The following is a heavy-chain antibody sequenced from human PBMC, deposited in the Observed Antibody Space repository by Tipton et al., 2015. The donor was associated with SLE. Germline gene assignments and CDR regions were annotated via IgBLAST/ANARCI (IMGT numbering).Heavy chain of an antibody. J-gene: IGHJ5*02. D-gene: IGHD3-22*01. V-gene: IGHV4-39*07. Sequence: TLSLTCTVSGGSISSSSYYWGWIRQPPGKGLEWIGRIYYSGSTYYNPSLKSRVTISVDTPKNQFSLKLSSVTAADTAVYYCYYYDSSGYANWFDPWGQGTLVTVSS. CDR3: YYYDSSGYANWFDP. CDR2: IYYSGST. CDR1: GGSISSSSYY.